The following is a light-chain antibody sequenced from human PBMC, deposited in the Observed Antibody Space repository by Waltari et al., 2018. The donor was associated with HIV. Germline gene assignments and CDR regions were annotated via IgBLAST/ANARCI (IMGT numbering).Light chain of an antibody. CDR3: AAWDDSLSGRV. CDR1: SSNIGSNS. Sequence: QSVLTQPPSASGTPGQRVTISCSGSSSNIGSNSVTWYQQLPGTAPKLLIYNNNERPAWVPYLFPGSMSGTSASLAISGLQSEDEADYYCAAWDDSLSGRVFGGGTKLTVL. CDR2: NNN. V-gene: IGLV1-44*01. J-gene: IGLJ2*01.